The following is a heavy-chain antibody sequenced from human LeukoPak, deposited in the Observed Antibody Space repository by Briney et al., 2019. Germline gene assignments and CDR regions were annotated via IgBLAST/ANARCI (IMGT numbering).Heavy chain of an antibody. CDR2: ISGSGGST. D-gene: IGHD2-15*01. CDR1: GFTFSSYA. V-gene: IGHV3-23*01. CDR3: AKGPGDMGGGGDAFDI. Sequence: PGGSLRLSCAASGFTFSSYAMSWVRQAPGKGLEWVSAISGSGGSTYYADSVKGRFTISRDNSKNTLYLQMNSLRAEDTAVYYCAKGPGDMGGGGDAFDIWGQGTMVTVSS. J-gene: IGHJ3*02.